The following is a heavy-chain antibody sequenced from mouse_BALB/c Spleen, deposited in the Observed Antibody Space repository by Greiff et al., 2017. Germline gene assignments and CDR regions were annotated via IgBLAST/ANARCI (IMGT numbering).Heavy chain of an antibody. CDR1: GYSITSDYA. CDR3: ARKGYGSSKAWFAY. CDR2: ISYSGST. Sequence: EVKLLESGPGLVKPSQSLSLTCTVTGYSITSDYAWNWIRQFPGNKLEWMGYISYSGSTSYNPSLKSRISITRDTSKNQFFLQLNSVTTEDTATYYCARKGYGSSKAWFAYWGQGTLVTVSA. J-gene: IGHJ3*01. D-gene: IGHD1-1*01. V-gene: IGHV3-2*02.